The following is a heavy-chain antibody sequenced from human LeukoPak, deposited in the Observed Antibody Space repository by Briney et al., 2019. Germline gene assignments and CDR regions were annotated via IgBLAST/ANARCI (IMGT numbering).Heavy chain of an antibody. CDR3: ARPVAVAGTGWFDP. CDR2: IYPGDSDT. J-gene: IGHJ5*02. V-gene: IGHV5-51*01. Sequence: GESLKISCKGSGYRFIDYWIGWVRQMPGKGLEWMGIIYPGDSDTRYSPSFQGQVTISADKSISTAYLQWSSLKASDTAMYYCARPVAVAGTGWFDPWGQGTLVTVSS. D-gene: IGHD6-19*01. CDR1: GYRFIDYW.